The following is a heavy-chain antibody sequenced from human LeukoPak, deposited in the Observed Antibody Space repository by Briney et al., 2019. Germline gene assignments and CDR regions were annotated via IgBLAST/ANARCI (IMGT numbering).Heavy chain of an antibody. J-gene: IGHJ4*02. Sequence: GGCLRLSWAASGIAFSGYAMTWVRQPPGKGLEWVSDIRDTGTTTHYADSVKGRFTMSRDNSKNTLYLQMNSLRAEDTAVYYCAKALEVADFDYWGQGTLVTVSS. V-gene: IGHV3-23*01. CDR2: IRDTGTTT. D-gene: IGHD2-21*01. CDR1: GIAFSGYA. CDR3: AKALEVADFDY.